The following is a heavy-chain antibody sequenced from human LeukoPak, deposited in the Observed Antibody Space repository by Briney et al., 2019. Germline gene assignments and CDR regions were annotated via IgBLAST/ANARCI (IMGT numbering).Heavy chain of an antibody. V-gene: IGHV1-69*13. J-gene: IGHJ6*03. CDR3: AREVHEVVIPAAMDDYYYYMDV. CDR1: GGTFSRYA. Sequence: SVKVSCKASGGTFSRYAISWVRQAPGQGLEWMGGIIPMFATTNYAQQFQGRVTITADESTSTAYMELSSLRSEDTAVYYCAREVHEVVIPAAMDDYYYYMDVWGKGTTVTVSS. D-gene: IGHD2-2*01. CDR2: IIPMFATT.